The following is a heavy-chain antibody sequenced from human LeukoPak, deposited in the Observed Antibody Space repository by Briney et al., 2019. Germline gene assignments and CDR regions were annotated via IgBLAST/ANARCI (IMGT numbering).Heavy chain of an antibody. D-gene: IGHD3-22*01. CDR1: GFTFSSYS. V-gene: IGHV3-23*01. J-gene: IGHJ4*02. CDR3: AKGGSSGSSSDN. Sequence: GGSLRLPCAASGFTFSSYSMNWVRQAPGKGLEWVSGIRGSGVSTYYADSVKGRFTISRDNSKNTLYLQMNSLRAEDTAVYYCAKGGSSGSSSDNWGQGTLVTVSS. CDR2: IRGSGVST.